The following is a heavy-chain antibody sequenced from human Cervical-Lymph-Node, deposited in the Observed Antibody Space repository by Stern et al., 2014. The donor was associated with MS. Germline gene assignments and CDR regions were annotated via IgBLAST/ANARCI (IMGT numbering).Heavy chain of an antibody. V-gene: IGHV3-15*01. Sequence: MQLVESGGGLVKPGGSLRLSCAASGFTFSNAWMSWVRQAPGKGLEWVGRIKSKTDGGTTDYAAPVKGRFTISRDDSKNTLYLQMNSLKTEDTAVYYCTTAAYCTNGVCYPPYYFDYWGQGTLVTVSS. J-gene: IGHJ4*02. CDR1: GFTFSNAW. CDR2: IKSKTDGGTT. D-gene: IGHD2-8*01. CDR3: TTAAYCTNGVCYPPYYFDY.